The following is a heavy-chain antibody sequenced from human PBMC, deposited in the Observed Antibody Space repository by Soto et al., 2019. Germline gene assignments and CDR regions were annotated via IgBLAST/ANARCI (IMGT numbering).Heavy chain of an antibody. CDR2: IYYSGST. J-gene: IGHJ3*02. V-gene: IGHV4-59*01. D-gene: IGHD3-9*01. CDR1: GGSISSYY. Sequence: QVQLQESGPGLVKPSETLSLTCTVSGGSISSYYWSWIRQPPGKGLEWIGYIYYSGSTNYNPSLKSRVTISVDTSKNQFSLKLSSVTAADTAVYYCARDKGYYDILTGYQNDAFDIWGQGTMVTVSS. CDR3: ARDKGYYDILTGYQNDAFDI.